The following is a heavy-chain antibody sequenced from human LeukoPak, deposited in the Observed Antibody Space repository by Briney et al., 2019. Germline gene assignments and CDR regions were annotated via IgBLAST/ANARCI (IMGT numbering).Heavy chain of an antibody. V-gene: IGHV3-53*01. Sequence: PGGSLRLSCAASGFTVSSNYMSWVRQAPGKGLEWVSVIYSGGSTYYADSVKGRFTISRDNSKNTLYLQMNSPRAEDTAVYYCARMGAGYSSSWYRGGYGMDVWGKGTTVTVSS. CDR1: GFTVSSNY. J-gene: IGHJ6*04. CDR3: ARMGAGYSSSWYRGGYGMDV. CDR2: IYSGGST. D-gene: IGHD6-13*01.